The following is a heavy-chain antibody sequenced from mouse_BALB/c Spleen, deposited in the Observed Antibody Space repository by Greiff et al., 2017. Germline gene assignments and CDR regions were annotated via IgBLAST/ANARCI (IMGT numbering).Heavy chain of an antibody. J-gene: IGHJ4*01. CDR1: GFNIKDTY. CDR3: ARCDGSPYYAMDY. Sequence: VQLQQSGAELVKPGASVKLSCTASGFNIKDTYMHWVKQRPEQGLEWIGRIDPANGNTKYDPKFQGKATITADTSSNTAYLQLSSLTSEDTAVYYCARCDGSPYYAMDYWGQGTSVTVSS. CDR2: IDPANGNT. D-gene: IGHD2-3*01. V-gene: IGHV14-3*02.